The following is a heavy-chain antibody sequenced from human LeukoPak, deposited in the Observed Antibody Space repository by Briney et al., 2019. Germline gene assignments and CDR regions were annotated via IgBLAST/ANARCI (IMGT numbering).Heavy chain of an antibody. CDR1: GFTISSNS. Sequence: GGSLRLSCAASGFTISSNSMVWVRQAPGKGLEWVSSITPSSNTYYADSVKGRFTISRDNAGNSLSLQMNSLGAEDTAVYLCGRSHNGFSWGQGTLVTVSS. D-gene: IGHD1-1*01. CDR2: ITPSSNT. CDR3: GRSHNGFS. J-gene: IGHJ4*02. V-gene: IGHV3-21*01.